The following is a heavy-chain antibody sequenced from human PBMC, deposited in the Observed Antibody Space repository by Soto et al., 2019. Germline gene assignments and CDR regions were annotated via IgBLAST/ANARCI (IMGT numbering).Heavy chain of an antibody. CDR1: GFTFSSYA. CDR2: ISGSGGST. CDR3: AKDGDYYDSSGYYSPDAFDI. Sequence: GGSLRLSCVASGFTFSSYAMSWVRQAPGKGLEWVSAISGSGGSTYYADSVKGRFTISRDNSKNTLYLQMNSLRAEDTAVYYCAKDGDYYDSSGYYSPDAFDIWGQGTMVTVSS. J-gene: IGHJ3*02. V-gene: IGHV3-23*01. D-gene: IGHD3-22*01.